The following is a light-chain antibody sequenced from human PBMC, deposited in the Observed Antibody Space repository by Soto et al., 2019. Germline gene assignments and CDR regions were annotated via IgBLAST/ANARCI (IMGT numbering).Light chain of an antibody. J-gene: IGKJ4*01. CDR3: QQSGSSPPT. CDR1: QSVYKNF. CDR2: GAS. V-gene: IGKV3-20*01. Sequence: EIVLTQSPGTLSLSPGERATLSCRASQSVYKNFLAWYQQKPGQAPRLLINGASNRATGIPDRFSGSGSGTDFSLTIDRLEHEDFAVYFCQQSGSSPPTFGGGTKVAIK.